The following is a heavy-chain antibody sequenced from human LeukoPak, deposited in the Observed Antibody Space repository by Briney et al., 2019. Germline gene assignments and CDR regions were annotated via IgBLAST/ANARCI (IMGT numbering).Heavy chain of an antibody. J-gene: IGHJ4*02. D-gene: IGHD3-3*01. CDR3: ARRPVLEWLSRPVDY. V-gene: IGHV1-18*01. CDR2: ISAYNGNT. CDR1: GYTFTSYG. Sequence: GASVTVSFKASGYTFTSYGISWVRQAPGQGLEWMGWISAYNGNTNYAQKLQGRVTMTTDTSTSTAYMELRSLRSDDTAVYYCARRPVLEWLSRPVDYWGQGTLVTVSS.